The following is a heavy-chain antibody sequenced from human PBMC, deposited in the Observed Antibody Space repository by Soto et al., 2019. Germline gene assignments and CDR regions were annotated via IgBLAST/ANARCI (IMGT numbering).Heavy chain of an antibody. Sequence: GGSLRLSCAASGFTFSSYSMNLVRQAPGKGLEWVSYISSSSSTIYYADSVKGRFTISRDNAKNSLYLQMNSLRAEDTAVYYCAREAMVRGVTPPYYYYYMDVWGKGTTVTVSS. CDR2: ISSSSSTI. J-gene: IGHJ6*03. V-gene: IGHV3-48*01. D-gene: IGHD3-10*01. CDR1: GFTFSSYS. CDR3: AREAMVRGVTPPYYYYYMDV.